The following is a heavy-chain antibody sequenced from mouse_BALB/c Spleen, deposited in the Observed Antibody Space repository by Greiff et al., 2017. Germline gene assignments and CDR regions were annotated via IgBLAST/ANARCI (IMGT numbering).Heavy chain of an antibody. CDR3: APHFAYDYDAGAY. Sequence: VQLQQSGAELVKPGASVKLSCTASGFNIKDTYMHWVKQRPEQGLEWIGRIDPANGNTKYDPKFQGKATITADTSSNTAYLQLSSLTSEDTAVYYCAPHFAYDYDAGAYWGQGTLVTVSA. CDR1: GFNIKDTY. V-gene: IGHV14-3*02. D-gene: IGHD2-4*01. CDR2: IDPANGNT. J-gene: IGHJ3*01.